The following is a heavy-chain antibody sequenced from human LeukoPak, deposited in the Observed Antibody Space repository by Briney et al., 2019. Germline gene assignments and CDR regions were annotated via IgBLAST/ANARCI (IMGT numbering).Heavy chain of an antibody. V-gene: IGHV3-15*01. J-gene: IGHJ4*02. CDR2: VKSKTDGGTT. D-gene: IGHD3-22*01. CDR1: GFTFTNAW. CDR3: TSAPHYYDPY. Sequence: PGGSLRLSRAASGFTFTNAWMSWVRQAPGKGLEWVGLVKSKTDGGTTDYAAPVKGRFTISRDDSKTTLYLQMNSLKTEDTAVYYCTSAPHYYDPYWGQGSLVTVSS.